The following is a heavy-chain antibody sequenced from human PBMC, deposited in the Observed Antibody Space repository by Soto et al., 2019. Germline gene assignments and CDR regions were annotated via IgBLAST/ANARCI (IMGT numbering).Heavy chain of an antibody. J-gene: IGHJ4*02. D-gene: IGHD3-3*01. CDR3: ARGREIFGAVTPFEY. V-gene: IGHV4-34*01. CDR1: GAPFSGYY. Sequence: LSLTCAVYGAPFSGYYWTWIRQPPGKGLEWIGEINHTGSTKYNPSLKSRVTISLDTSKNQFSLSLRSVTAADTAVYYCARGREIFGAVTPFEYWGQGTQVTVSS. CDR2: INHTGST.